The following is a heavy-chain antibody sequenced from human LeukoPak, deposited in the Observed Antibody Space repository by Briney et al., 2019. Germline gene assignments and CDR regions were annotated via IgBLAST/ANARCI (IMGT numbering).Heavy chain of an antibody. CDR3: AKVETYYDILAGHYKGNWFDP. J-gene: IGHJ5*02. D-gene: IGHD3-9*01. V-gene: IGHV3-23*01. CDR2: ISGSGGST. Sequence: GGSLRLSCAASGFTFSSYAMSWVRQAPGKGLEWVSAISGSGGSTYYADSVKGRFTISRDNSKNTLYLQMNSLGAEDTAVYYCAKVETYYDILAGHYKGNWFDPWGQGTLVTVSS. CDR1: GFTFSSYA.